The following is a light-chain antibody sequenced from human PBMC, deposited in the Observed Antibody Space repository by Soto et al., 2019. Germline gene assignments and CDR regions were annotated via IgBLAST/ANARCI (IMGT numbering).Light chain of an antibody. Sequence: EIVLTLSPGTLSLSPEKRATLSCMASKNVRSNALAWYRQKRGQAPRLLSYDASNRATGIPARFSGSGSGTDFTLTISSLEPEDFAVYYCQQRSNWPLTFGGGTKVDI. V-gene: IGKV3-11*01. CDR2: DAS. CDR3: QQRSNWPLT. J-gene: IGKJ4*01. CDR1: KNVRSN.